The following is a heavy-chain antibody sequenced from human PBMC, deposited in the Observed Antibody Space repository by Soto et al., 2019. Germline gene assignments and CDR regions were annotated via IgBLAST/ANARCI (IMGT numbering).Heavy chain of an antibody. J-gene: IGHJ3*02. D-gene: IGHD6-13*01. CDR2: IRKDGSQR. V-gene: IGHV3-7*05. CDR1: EFAFSSYW. CDR3: ARDVTPGSSGWYFDAFDI. Sequence: EVQLVESGGGLVQPGGSLTLSCAASEFAFSSYWMTWVRQAPGKGLEWVANIRKDGSQRSYLDSVRGRFTISRDNSKHSLCLQMNGLRAEDTALYFCARDVTPGSSGWYFDAFDIWGQGTMVTVSS.